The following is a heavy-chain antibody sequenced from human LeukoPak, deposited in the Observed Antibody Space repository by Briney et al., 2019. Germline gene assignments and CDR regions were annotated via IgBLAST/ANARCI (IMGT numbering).Heavy chain of an antibody. Sequence: PSETLSLTCTVSGGSISSYYWSWIRQPAGKGLEWIGRIYTSGSTNYNPSLKSRVTMSVDTSKNQFSLKLSSVTAADTAVYYCASVLLWFGELSEYYFDYWGQGTLVTVSS. CDR1: GGSISSYY. V-gene: IGHV4-4*07. J-gene: IGHJ4*02. D-gene: IGHD3-10*01. CDR3: ASVLLWFGELSEYYFDY. CDR2: IYTSGST.